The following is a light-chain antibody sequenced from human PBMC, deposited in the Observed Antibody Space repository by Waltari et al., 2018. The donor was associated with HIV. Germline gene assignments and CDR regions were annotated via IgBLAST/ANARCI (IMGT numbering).Light chain of an antibody. CDR3: SSYTSSSTYV. CDR2: EVT. V-gene: IGLV2-18*02. J-gene: IGLJ1*01. CDR1: SSDVGRHNR. Sequence: QSALTQPPSVSGSPGQSVTISCTGSSSDVGRHNRVSWYQQPPVTAPKLLIYEVTYRPSGVPDRFSGSKSGNTASLTISGLQAEDEADYYCSSYTSSSTYVFGTGTRVTVL.